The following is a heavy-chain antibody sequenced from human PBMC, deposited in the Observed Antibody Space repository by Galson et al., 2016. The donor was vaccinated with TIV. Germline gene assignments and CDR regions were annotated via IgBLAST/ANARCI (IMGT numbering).Heavy chain of an antibody. CDR2: ISSNSVYL. V-gene: IGHV3-9*01. Sequence: SLRLSCAASGFTFEHYGMHWVRQAPGKGLEWVSGISSNSVYLGYADSVKGRFTISRDNAKKSLDLQMNSLRPEDTALYYCAKGRGYGYGYPQDYYYGMDV. J-gene: IGHJ6*01. CDR1: GFTFEHYG. CDR3: AKGRGYGYGYPQDYYYGMDV. D-gene: IGHD5-18*01.